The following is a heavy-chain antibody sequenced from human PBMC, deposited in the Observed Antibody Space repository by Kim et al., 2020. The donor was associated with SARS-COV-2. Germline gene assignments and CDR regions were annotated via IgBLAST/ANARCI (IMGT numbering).Heavy chain of an antibody. CDR1: GGSFSGYY. CDR2: INHSGST. CDR3: ARGLWFGESLPINNWFDP. D-gene: IGHD3-10*01. J-gene: IGHJ5*02. V-gene: IGHV4-34*01. Sequence: SETLSLTCAVYGGSFSGYYWSWIRQPPGKGLEWIGEINHSGSTNYNPSLKSRVTISVDTSKNQFSLKLSSVTAADTAVYYCARGLWFGESLPINNWFDPWGQGTLVTVSS.